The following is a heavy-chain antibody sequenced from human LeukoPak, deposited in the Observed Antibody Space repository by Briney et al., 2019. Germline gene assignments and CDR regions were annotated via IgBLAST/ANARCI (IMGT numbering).Heavy chain of an antibody. CDR2: IYYSGST. J-gene: IGHJ6*02. CDR3: ARGPYDSSGYYYDYYYYYGMDV. V-gene: IGHV4-59*01. Sequence: SETLSLTCTVSGGSISSYYWSWIRQPPGKGLEWSGYIYYSGSTNYNPSLKSRVTISVDTSKNQFSLKLSSVTAADTAVYYCARGPYDSSGYYYDYYYYYGMDVWGQGTTVTVSS. D-gene: IGHD3-22*01. CDR1: GGSISSYY.